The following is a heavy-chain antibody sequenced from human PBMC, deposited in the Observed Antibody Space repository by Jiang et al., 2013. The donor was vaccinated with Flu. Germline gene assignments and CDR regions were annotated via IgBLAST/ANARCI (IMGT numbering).Heavy chain of an antibody. V-gene: IGHV1-2*06. D-gene: IGHD1-1*01. J-gene: IGHJ4*02. Sequence: WMGRINPNSGGTNYAQKFQGRVAMTRDTSISTAYMELSRLRSDDTAVYYCARETRPLDYWGQGTLVTVSS. CDR3: ARETRPLDY. CDR2: INPNSGGT.